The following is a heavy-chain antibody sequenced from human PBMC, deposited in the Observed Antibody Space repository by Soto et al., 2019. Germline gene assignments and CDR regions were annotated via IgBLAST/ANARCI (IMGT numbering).Heavy chain of an antibody. CDR1: GYTFTSYG. J-gene: IGHJ6*03. CDR2: ISGYNGNT. Sequence: QVQLVQSGAEVKKPGASVKVSCKASGYTFTSYGISWVRQAPGQGLEWMGWISGYNGNTNYAQKLQGRVTMPTDTSTSTAYMELRSLRSDDMAVYYCARDAITIFVVVFYYMDVWGKGNTVTVSS. CDR3: ARDAITIFVVVFYYMDV. V-gene: IGHV1-18*03. D-gene: IGHD3-3*01.